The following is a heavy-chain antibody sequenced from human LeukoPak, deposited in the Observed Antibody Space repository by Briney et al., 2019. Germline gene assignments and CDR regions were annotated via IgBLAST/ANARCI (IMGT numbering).Heavy chain of an antibody. Sequence: PSETLSLTCTVSGGSISSYYWSWIRQPPGKGLEWIGYIYYSGSTNYNPSLKSRVTISVDTSKKKFTLKVRSGTGADKAVNYCARLPYISFFHYWGQGTLVTVSS. CDR2: IYYSGST. CDR3: ARLPYISFFHY. V-gene: IGHV4-59*08. D-gene: IGHD6-19*01. J-gene: IGHJ4*02. CDR1: GGSISSYY.